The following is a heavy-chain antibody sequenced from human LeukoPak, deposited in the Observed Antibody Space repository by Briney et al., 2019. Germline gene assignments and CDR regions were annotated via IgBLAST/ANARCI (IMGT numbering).Heavy chain of an antibody. J-gene: IGHJ4*02. CDR2: IYSGGST. D-gene: IGHD3-22*01. Sequence: GGSLRLSCAASGFTVSSNYMSWVRQAPGKGLGWVSVIYSGGSTYYADSVKGRFTISRDNSKNTLYLQMNSLRAEDTAVYYCARSYYYDSSGWDYWGQGTLVTVSS. CDR1: GFTVSSNY. V-gene: IGHV3-53*01. CDR3: ARSYYYDSSGWDY.